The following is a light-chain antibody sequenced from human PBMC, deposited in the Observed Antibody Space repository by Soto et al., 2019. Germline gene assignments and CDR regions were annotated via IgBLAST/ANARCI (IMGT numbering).Light chain of an antibody. CDR2: GAS. CDR3: QQYDTRHT. J-gene: IGKJ4*01. CDR1: QSISRN. Sequence: EIVMTQSPGTLSVSPGERATLSCRASQSISRNLAWYQQRPGQAPRLLIYGASTRATGTPARFSGSGSGTDFTLTISSLQSEDFAVYFCQQYDTRHTFGGGTKVEIK. V-gene: IGKV3-15*01.